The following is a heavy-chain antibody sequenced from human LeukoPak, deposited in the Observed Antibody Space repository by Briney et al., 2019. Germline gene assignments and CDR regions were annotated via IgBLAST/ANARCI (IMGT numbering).Heavy chain of an antibody. D-gene: IGHD3-10*01. CDR2: IWYDGSNK. J-gene: IGHJ4*02. CDR3: AKDYYGWAPSSFDY. Sequence: PGGSLRLSCAASGFTFSSYGMHWVRQAPGKGLEWVAVIWYDGSNKYYADSVKGRFTISRDNSKNTLYLQMNSLRAEDTAVYYCAKDYYGWAPSSFDYWGQGTLVTVSS. V-gene: IGHV3-33*06. CDR1: GFTFSSYG.